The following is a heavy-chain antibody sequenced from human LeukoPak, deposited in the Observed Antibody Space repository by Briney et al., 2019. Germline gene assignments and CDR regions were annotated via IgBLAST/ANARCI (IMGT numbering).Heavy chain of an antibody. CDR1: GGSISSYH. V-gene: IGHV4-59*01. Sequence: PSETLSLTCSVSGGSISSYHWSWLRQPPGKGLEWIGYIYSSGSTNYNPSLKSRVTISVDTSKIQFSLKLSSVTAADTAVYYCARLALQEVGATQTYYLDYWGQGTLVTVSS. CDR2: IYSSGST. CDR3: ARLALQEVGATQTYYLDY. J-gene: IGHJ4*02. D-gene: IGHD1-26*01.